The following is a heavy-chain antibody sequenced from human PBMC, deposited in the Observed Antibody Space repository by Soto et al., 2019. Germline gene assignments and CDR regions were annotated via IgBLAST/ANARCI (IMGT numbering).Heavy chain of an antibody. CDR2: IYYSGST. V-gene: IGHV4-30-4*01. CDR3: ARASYGSGSNY. Sequence: SETLSLTCTVSGGSISSGDYYWSWIRQPPGKGLEWIGYIYYSGSTYYNPSLKSRATISVDMSKNQFSLKLSSVTAADTAVYYCARASYGSGSNYWGQGTLVTVSS. D-gene: IGHD3-10*01. J-gene: IGHJ4*02. CDR1: GGSISSGDYY.